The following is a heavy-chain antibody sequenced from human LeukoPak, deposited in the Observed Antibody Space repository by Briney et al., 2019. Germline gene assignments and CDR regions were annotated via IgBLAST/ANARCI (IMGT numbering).Heavy chain of an antibody. Sequence: ASVKVSCKASGYTFTTYAMHWVRQAPGQRLEWMGWINAGNGNTKYSQKFQARVTITRDTSASTAYMELGSLRSEDTAVYYCARDPIGSRWPYYFDYWGQGTLVTVSS. D-gene: IGHD6-13*01. CDR2: INAGNGNT. J-gene: IGHJ4*02. CDR1: GYTFTTYA. CDR3: ARDPIGSRWPYYFDY. V-gene: IGHV1-3*01.